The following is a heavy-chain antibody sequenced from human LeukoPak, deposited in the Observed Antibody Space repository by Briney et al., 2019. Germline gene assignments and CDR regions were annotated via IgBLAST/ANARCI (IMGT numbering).Heavy chain of an antibody. CDR3: ARDKYGYFDY. CDR1: GFTFSSYE. CDR2: IILASRTM. D-gene: IGHD4-17*01. V-gene: IGHV3-48*03. Sequence: GGPLRLSCAASGFTFSSYEMKWVRQAPGKGLDCVSYIILASRTMYYPDSLNGRFPLSTDNAKISLYLQVNSLRAEDTAFYYCARDKYGYFDYWGQGTLVTVSS. J-gene: IGHJ4*02.